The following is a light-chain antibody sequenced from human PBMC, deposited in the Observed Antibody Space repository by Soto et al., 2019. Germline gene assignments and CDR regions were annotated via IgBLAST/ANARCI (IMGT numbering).Light chain of an antibody. J-gene: IGKJ2*01. CDR1: QSVTNY. Sequence: VLTQSPATLPLSPGERASLSCRASQSVTNYLAWYQQKPGQPPRLLIYDASTRATGIPVRFSGSGSRTDFTLTISSVEPEDVGIYYCLQRSNRPYTFGQGTKLEIK. V-gene: IGKV3-11*01. CDR2: DAS. CDR3: LQRSNRPYT.